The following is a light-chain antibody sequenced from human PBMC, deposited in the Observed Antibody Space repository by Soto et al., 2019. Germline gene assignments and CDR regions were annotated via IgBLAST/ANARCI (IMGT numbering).Light chain of an antibody. J-gene: IGKJ1*01. CDR1: QSVSSSF. V-gene: IGKV3-20*01. CDR2: GAS. CDR3: QQTHSAPRT. Sequence: EIVLTQSPGTLSLSPGERATLSCRASQSVSSSFLAWYQQKPGQAPRLLIYGASNRATGIPDRFSGSGSGTDFTLTISRLEPEDFAVYYCQQTHSAPRTFGQGTRLDIK.